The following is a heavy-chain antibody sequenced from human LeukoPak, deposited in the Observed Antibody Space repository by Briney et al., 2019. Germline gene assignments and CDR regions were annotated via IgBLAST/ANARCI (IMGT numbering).Heavy chain of an antibody. V-gene: IGHV3-30*02. J-gene: IGHJ4*02. CDR3: ARDIRYNWNSPDDY. CDR1: GFTFSSYG. CDR2: IRYDGSNK. Sequence: GGSLRLSCAASGFTFSSYGMHWVRQAPGKGLEWVAFIRYDGSNKYYADSVKGRFTISRDNSKNTLYLQMNSLRAEDTAVYYCARDIRYNWNSPDDYWGQGTLVTVSS. D-gene: IGHD1-7*01.